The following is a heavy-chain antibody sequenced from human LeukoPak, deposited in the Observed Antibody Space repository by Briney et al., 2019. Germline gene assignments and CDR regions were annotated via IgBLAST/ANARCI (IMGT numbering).Heavy chain of an antibody. CDR1: GFTFSSYS. CDR2: ISISSSYI. V-gene: IGHV3-21*01. D-gene: IGHD2-15*01. CDR3: ATEYCSGGSCYSFSMDV. Sequence: GGSLRLSCAASGFTFSSYSMNWVRQAPGKGLEWVSSISISSSYIYYADSVKGRFTISRDNAKNSLYLQMNSLRAEDTAVYYCATEYCSGGSCYSFSMDVWGQGTTVTVSS. J-gene: IGHJ6*02.